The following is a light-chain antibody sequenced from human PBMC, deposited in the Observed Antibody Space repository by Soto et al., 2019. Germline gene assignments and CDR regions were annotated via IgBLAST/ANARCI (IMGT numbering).Light chain of an antibody. CDR1: QSVSNNY. V-gene: IGKV3-20*01. CDR2: GAS. J-gene: IGKJ5*01. CDR3: QQYGSSPIT. Sequence: EIVLTQSPGTLSLSPGERSTLSCVSSQSVSNNYLAWYQQKPGQAPRLLIYGASNRATGIPDRFSGSGSGTDFTLTISRLEPEDFAVYYCQQYGSSPITFGQGTRLE.